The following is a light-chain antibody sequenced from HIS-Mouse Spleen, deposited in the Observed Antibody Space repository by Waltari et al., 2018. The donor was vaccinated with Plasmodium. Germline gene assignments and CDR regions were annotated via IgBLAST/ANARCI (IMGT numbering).Light chain of an antibody. CDR1: RSDVGGYNY. CDR3: SSYTSSSTLYVV. CDR2: DVS. J-gene: IGLJ2*01. V-gene: IGLV2-14*03. Sequence: QSALTQPASVSGSPGQSITISCTGTRSDVGGYNYVSWYQQHPGKAPKLTIYDVSNPPSGVSNRFSGSKSGNTASLTISGLQAEDEADYYCSSYTSSSTLYVVFGGGTKLTVL.